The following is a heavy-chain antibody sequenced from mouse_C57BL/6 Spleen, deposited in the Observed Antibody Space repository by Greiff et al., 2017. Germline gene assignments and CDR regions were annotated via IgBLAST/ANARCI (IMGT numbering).Heavy chain of an antibody. Sequence: QVQLQQPGAELVRPGSSVKLSCKASGYTFTSYWMHWVKQRPIQGLEWIGNIDPSDSETHYNQQFKDKATLTVDKSSSTAYMQLSSLTSEDSAVYYCALYGNYDAMDYWGQGTSVTVSS. CDR1: GYTFTSYW. D-gene: IGHD2-10*02. J-gene: IGHJ4*01. V-gene: IGHV1-52*01. CDR3: ALYGNYDAMDY. CDR2: IDPSDSET.